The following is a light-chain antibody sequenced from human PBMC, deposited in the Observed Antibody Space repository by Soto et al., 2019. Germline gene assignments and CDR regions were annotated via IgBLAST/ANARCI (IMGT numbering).Light chain of an antibody. V-gene: IGKV1-33*01. CDR2: DAS. CDR1: QDISNY. Sequence: DIQRTQSPSSLSAAVGDRVTITCQASQDISNYLNWYQQKPGKAPNLLIYDASNLQTGVPSRFSGSGSGTDFTLTISSLQPEDFATYYCQQANSFPPTYGQGTRLEIK. CDR3: QQANSFPPT. J-gene: IGKJ5*01.